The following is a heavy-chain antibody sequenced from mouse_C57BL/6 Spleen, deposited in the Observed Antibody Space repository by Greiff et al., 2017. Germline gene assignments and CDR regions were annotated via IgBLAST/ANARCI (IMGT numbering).Heavy chain of an antibody. Sequence: EVQRVESGPGMVKPSQSLSLTCTVTGYSITSGYDWHWIRHFPGNKLEWMGYISYSGSTNYNPSLKSRISITHDTSKNHFFLKLNSVTTEDTSTYYCARGWVVATGFDVWGTGTTVTVSS. D-gene: IGHD1-1*01. V-gene: IGHV3-1*01. CDR3: ARGWVVATGFDV. CDR1: GYSITSGYD. J-gene: IGHJ1*03. CDR2: ISYSGST.